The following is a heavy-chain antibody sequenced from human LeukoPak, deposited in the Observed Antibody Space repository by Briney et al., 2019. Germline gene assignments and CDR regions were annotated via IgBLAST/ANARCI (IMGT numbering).Heavy chain of an antibody. Sequence: ASVKVSCKASGYTLTGYYMHWVRQAPGQGLEWMGWINPNSGGTNYAQKFQGRVTMTRDTSISTAYMELSRLRSDDTAVYYCARVGWELPDAFDIWGQGTMVTVSS. V-gene: IGHV1-2*02. J-gene: IGHJ3*02. CDR2: INPNSGGT. D-gene: IGHD1-26*01. CDR1: GYTLTGYY. CDR3: ARVGWELPDAFDI.